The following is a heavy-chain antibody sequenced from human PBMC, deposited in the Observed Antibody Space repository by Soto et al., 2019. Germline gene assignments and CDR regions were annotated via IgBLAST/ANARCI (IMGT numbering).Heavy chain of an antibody. V-gene: IGHV4-59*01. CDR2: VFYGGT. J-gene: IGHJ4*02. Sequence: SESLSLTRSLYARSMSSNFRSWNRQSPDKGLEWLGYVFYGGTDYNPSLGGRVSMSVETSKSQFSLKLTSVTVADTAVYYCASYRGVLYFESWGQGILVTVSS. CDR3: ASYRGVLYFES. CDR1: ARSMSSNF. D-gene: IGHD3-10*01.